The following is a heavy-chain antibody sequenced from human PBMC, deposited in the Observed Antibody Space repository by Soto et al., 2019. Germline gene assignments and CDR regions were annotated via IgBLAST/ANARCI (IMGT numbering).Heavy chain of an antibody. CDR3: VRAAGYSGNDYVYYYGMEV. V-gene: IGHV3-33*01. J-gene: IGHJ6*02. CDR2: VWYDGGNK. CDR1: GFTFSSYG. Sequence: QVQLVESGGGVVQPGRSLRLSCAASGFTFSSYGMHWVRQAPGKGLEWVALVWYDGGNKYYADSVKGRFTISRDNSKNTLYLQMNSLRDEDTAVYYCVRAAGYSGNDYVYYYGMEVWGQGPTVTVSS. D-gene: IGHD5-12*01.